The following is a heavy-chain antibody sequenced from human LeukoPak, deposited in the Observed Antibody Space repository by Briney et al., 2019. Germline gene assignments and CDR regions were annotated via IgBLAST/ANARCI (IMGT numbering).Heavy chain of an antibody. CDR3: ARGYYYYYMDV. CDR1: GGSISSGGYY. V-gene: IGHV4-30-2*01. CDR2: IYHSGST. J-gene: IGHJ6*03. Sequence: SETLSLTCTVSGGSISSGGYYWSWIRQPPGEGLEWIGYIYHSGSTYYNPSLKSRVTISVDRSKNQLSLKLSSVTAADTAVYYCARGYYYYYMDVWGKGTTVTVSS.